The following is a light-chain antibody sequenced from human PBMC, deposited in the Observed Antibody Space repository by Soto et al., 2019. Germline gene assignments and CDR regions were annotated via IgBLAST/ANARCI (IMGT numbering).Light chain of an antibody. CDR2: STN. J-gene: IGLJ3*02. CDR1: TSSIGTNT. V-gene: IGLV1-44*01. CDR3: AAWDDSLNGWV. Sequence: QLVLTQPPSASGTPGQRVTISCSGSTSSIGTNTVNWYLQLPGTAPTLLIYSTNQRPSGVPDRFSGSKSGTSASLAISGLQSEDEADYYCAAWDDSLNGWVFGGGTQLTVL.